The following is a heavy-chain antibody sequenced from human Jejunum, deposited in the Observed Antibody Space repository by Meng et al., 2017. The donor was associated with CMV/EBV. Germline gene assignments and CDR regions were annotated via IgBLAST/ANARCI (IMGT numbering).Heavy chain of an antibody. CDR2: IYYSGTT. Sequence: QLQSQESVPGLVTPSETLSLTCTVSDSSISTSNYYWGWIRQPPGKGLEWIGSIYYSGTTYYNPSLKSQVTISIDTSKKQFSLRLSSVTAADMAVYYCARDYNFWSAPAFDYWGQGTLVTVSS. V-gene: IGHV4-39*07. J-gene: IGHJ4*02. CDR3: ARDYNFWSAPAFDY. D-gene: IGHD3-3*01. CDR1: DSSISTSNYY.